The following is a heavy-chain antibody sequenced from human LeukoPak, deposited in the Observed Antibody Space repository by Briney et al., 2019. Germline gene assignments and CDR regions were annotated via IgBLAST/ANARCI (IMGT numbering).Heavy chain of an antibody. J-gene: IGHJ4*02. Sequence: TXSGGSISSXXXXWSWIRQPAGXXLXWIGYIYYSGSTNYNPSLKSRVTISVDTSKNQFSLKLSSVTAADTAVYYCAREGSDDWLFDYWGQGTLVTVSS. V-gene: IGHV4-61*10. CDR2: IYYSGST. D-gene: IGHD3-9*01. CDR1: GGSISSXXXX. CDR3: AREGSDDWLFDY.